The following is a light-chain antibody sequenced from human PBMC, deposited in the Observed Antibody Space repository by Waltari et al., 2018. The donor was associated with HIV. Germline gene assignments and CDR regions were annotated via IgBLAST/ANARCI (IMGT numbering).Light chain of an antibody. V-gene: IGLV3-1*01. CDR1: NLGDRH. Sequence: SYELTQPPSVSVSPGQTATIPCSGHNLGDRHACWYQQKPGQSPMLLIYQDTKRPSGIPERFSGSNSGNTATLTISGTQAMDEADYYCQAWDSSTLVFGGGTKLTVL. CDR2: QDT. J-gene: IGLJ2*01. CDR3: QAWDSSTLV.